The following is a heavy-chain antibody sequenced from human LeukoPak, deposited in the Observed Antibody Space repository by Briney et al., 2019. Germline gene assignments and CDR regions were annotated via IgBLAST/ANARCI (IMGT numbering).Heavy chain of an antibody. CDR2: INSDGSST. Sequence: GGSLRLSCAASGFTFSSYCMHWVRQAPGKGLVWVSRINSDGSSTSYADCVKGRFTISRASANYTLYLQMNSLRAEDTAVYYCARATPCGMDVWGQGTTVTVSS. V-gene: IGHV3-74*01. CDR3: ARATPCGMDV. J-gene: IGHJ6*02. CDR1: GFTFSSYC.